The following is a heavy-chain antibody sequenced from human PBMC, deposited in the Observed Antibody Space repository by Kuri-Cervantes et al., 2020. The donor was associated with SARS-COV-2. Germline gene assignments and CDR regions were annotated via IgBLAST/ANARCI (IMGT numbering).Heavy chain of an antibody. D-gene: IGHD3-3*01. CDR2: FDPEDGET. Sequence: ASVKVSCKVSGYTLTELSMHWVRQAPGKGLEWMGGFDPEDGETIYAQKFQGRVTMTEDTSTDTAYMELSSLRSEDTAVYYCATWSGYYYYMDVWDKGTTVTVSS. J-gene: IGHJ6*03. V-gene: IGHV1-24*01. CDR1: GYTLTELS. CDR3: ATWSGYYYYMDV.